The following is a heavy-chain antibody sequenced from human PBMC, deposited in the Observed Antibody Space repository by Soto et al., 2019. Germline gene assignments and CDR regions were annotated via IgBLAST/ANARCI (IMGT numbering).Heavy chain of an antibody. CDR1: GFTFSSYW. V-gene: IGHV3-74*01. J-gene: IGHJ4*02. CDR3: ARENYDYWSGYPIFDY. Sequence: GGSLRLSCAAPGFTFSSYWMHWVRQAPGKGLVWVSRISSDGSSTTYADSVKGRFTISRDNAKNTLYLQMNSLRVEDTAVYYCARENYDYWSGYPIFDYWGQGTLVTVSS. D-gene: IGHD3-3*01. CDR2: ISSDGSST.